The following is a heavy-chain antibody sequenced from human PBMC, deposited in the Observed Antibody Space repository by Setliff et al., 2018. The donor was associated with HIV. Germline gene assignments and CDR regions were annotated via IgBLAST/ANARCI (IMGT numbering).Heavy chain of an antibody. Sequence: PSETLSLTCTVSGGAIRINDYYWGWIRQPPGKGLEWLGSIHYTGSTYGNPSLKSRLTKSIDTSKNQFSMKQTSVTAADTAVYYCARRWAADGTFDYWGQGTQVTVSS. CDR1: GGAIRINDYY. V-gene: IGHV4-39*01. CDR3: ARRWAADGTFDY. CDR2: IHYTGST. D-gene: IGHD6-13*01. J-gene: IGHJ4*02.